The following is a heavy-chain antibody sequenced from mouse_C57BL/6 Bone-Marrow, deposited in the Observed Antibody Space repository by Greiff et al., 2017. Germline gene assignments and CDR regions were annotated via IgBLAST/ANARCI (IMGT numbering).Heavy chain of an antibody. Sequence: QVQLKQPGAELVKPGASVKVSCKASGYSFTSYCMHWVKQRPGLGLEWIGRILPSDSDTNYNQKLKGKATLTVDKSSSTAYMPLSGLTSENSAVYYWSIESDGYYGYYAIDYWGQGTSVTVSS. CDR3: SIESDGYYGYYAIDY. J-gene: IGHJ4*01. CDR2: ILPSDSDT. CDR1: GYSFTSYC. V-gene: IGHV1-74*01. D-gene: IGHD2-3*01.